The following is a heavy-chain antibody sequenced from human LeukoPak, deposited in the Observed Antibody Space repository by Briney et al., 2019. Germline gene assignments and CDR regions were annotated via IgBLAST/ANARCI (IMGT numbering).Heavy chain of an antibody. J-gene: IGHJ4*02. D-gene: IGHD6-25*01. CDR1: GFTFSSYA. Sequence: GRSLRLSCAASGFTFSSYAMHWVRQAPGKGLEWEAVISYDGSNKYYADSVKGRFTISRDNSKNTLYLQMNSLRAEDTAVYYCARDHERRGRIDYWGQGTLVTVSS. CDR3: ARDHERRGRIDY. V-gene: IGHV3-30-3*01. CDR2: ISYDGSNK.